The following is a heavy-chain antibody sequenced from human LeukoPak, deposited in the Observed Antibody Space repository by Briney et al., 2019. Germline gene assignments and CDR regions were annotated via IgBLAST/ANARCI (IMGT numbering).Heavy chain of an antibody. CDR2: IYYSGST. D-gene: IGHD3-3*01. J-gene: IGHJ1*01. V-gene: IGHV4-59*11. Sequence: PSETLSLTCTVSGGSISSHYWSWIRQPPGKGLEWVGYIYYSGSTNYNPSLKSRVTISVDTSKNQFSLKLSSVTAADTAVYYCARALLAGVAPHPPAEYFQHWGQGTLVTVSS. CDR1: GGSISSHY. CDR3: ARALLAGVAPHPPAEYFQH.